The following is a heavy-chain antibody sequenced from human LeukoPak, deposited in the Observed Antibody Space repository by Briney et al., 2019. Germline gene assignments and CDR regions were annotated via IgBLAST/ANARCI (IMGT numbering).Heavy chain of an antibody. V-gene: IGHV3-21*01. Sequence: GGSLRLSCAASGFTFSSYSMNWVRQAPGKGLEWVSSISSSSSYIYYADSVKGRFTISRDNAKNSLYLQMNSLRAEDTAVYYCARAGSGSCYMNWFDPWGQGTLVTVSS. CDR1: GFTFSSYS. CDR3: ARAGSGSCYMNWFDP. CDR2: ISSSSSYI. J-gene: IGHJ5*02. D-gene: IGHD3-10*01.